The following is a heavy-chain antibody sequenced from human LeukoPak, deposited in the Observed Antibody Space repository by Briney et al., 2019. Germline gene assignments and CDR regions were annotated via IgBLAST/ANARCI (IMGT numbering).Heavy chain of an antibody. CDR2: IDHSGST. Sequence: SETLSLTCAVYGGSFRGYYWSWIRQPPGKGLEWIGEIDHSGSTNYNPSLKSRVTISVDTSKNQFSLKLSSVTAADTAVYSCARGRYGDYERYFDYWGQGTLVTVSS. D-gene: IGHD4-17*01. J-gene: IGHJ4*02. CDR1: GGSFRGYY. V-gene: IGHV4-34*01. CDR3: ARGRYGDYERYFDY.